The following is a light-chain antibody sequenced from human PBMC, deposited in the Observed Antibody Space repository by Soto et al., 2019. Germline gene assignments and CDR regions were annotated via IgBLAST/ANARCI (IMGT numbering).Light chain of an antibody. CDR3: AAWDDSLNGWV. CDR1: SSNIGSKT. CDR2: SNN. V-gene: IGLV1-44*01. Sequence: QSVLTQPPSASGTPGQRVTISCSGSSSNIGSKTVNRYQQLPGTAPKILIYSNNQRPSGVPDRFSGSKSGTSASLAISGLQSEDEADYYCAAWDDSLNGWVFGGGTKVTVL. J-gene: IGLJ3*02.